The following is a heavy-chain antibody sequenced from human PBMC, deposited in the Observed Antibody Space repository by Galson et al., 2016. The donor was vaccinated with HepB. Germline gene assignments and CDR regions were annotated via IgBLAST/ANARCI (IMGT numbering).Heavy chain of an antibody. CDR2: ISASGGTT. CDR1: GLTSGNIA. CDR3: AKEGFYDPLRY. V-gene: IGHV3-23*01. Sequence: SLRLSCAVSGLTSGNIAMSWVRQAPVKGLEWVSDISASGGTTHYADSVKGRFTISRDNSKKTLYLQMNSLRADDTAVYYCAKEGFYDPLRYWGQGTLVTVSS. D-gene: IGHD2/OR15-2a*01. J-gene: IGHJ4*02.